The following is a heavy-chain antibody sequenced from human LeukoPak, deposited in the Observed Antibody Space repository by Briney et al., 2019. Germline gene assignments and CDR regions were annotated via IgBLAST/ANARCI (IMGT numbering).Heavy chain of an antibody. J-gene: IGHJ6*02. CDR2: IYSGDRT. Sequence: PGGSLRLSCAASGFIVSSDYMSWVRQSPGKGLEWVSVIYSGDRTYYADSVKGRFTISRDNAKNTLYLQMNSLRTEDTAVYYCTRNPGMDVWGQGTTVTVSS. V-gene: IGHV3-66*01. CDR1: GFIVSSDY. CDR3: TRNPGMDV.